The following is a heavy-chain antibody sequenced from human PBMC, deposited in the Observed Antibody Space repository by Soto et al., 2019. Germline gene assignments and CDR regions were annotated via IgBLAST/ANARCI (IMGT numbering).Heavy chain of an antibody. CDR1: GFTFNTHW. Sequence: GGSLRLSCTASGFTFNTHWMHWVRQAPGKGLVWVSRIYFDGITTNYADPVKGRLTVSRDNAKNTVYLHVNTLRDEDTAVYYCARGGAMGVDYWGQGTLVTVSS. D-gene: IGHD1-26*01. J-gene: IGHJ4*02. CDR2: IYFDGITT. V-gene: IGHV3-74*01. CDR3: ARGGAMGVDY.